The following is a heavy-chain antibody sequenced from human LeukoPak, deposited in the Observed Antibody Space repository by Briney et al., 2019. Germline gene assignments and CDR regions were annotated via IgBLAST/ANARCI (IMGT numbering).Heavy chain of an antibody. CDR2: VFGGGST. J-gene: IGHJ4*02. Sequence: PSETLSLTCTVSGGSISSDHWNWIRQPAGKGLEWIGRVFGGGSTNHNPSLQSRVSMSVDTSENQFSLHLNSVTAADTAVYYCAREMAGRGKFDYWGQGILVTVSS. V-gene: IGHV4-4*07. CDR3: AREMAGRGKFDY. D-gene: IGHD6-19*01. CDR1: GGSISSDH.